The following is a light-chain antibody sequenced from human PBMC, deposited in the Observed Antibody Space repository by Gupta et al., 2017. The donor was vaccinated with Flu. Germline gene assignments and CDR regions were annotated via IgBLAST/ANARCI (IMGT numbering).Light chain of an antibody. CDR1: SSNVGADYD. CDR2: ATF. J-gene: IGLJ1*01. Sequence: QSVLTQPPSVSGAPGHRVTISCTGSSSNVGADYDVHWYQHVPGTAPKLLIFATFNRPSGVPDRFSGSKSGTSASLAITGLQAEDEADYYCQSYDSSLSGFYVFGTGTKVTVL. CDR3: QSYDSSLSGFYV. V-gene: IGLV1-40*01.